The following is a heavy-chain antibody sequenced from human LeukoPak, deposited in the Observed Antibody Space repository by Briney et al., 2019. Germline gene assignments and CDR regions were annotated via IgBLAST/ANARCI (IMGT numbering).Heavy chain of an antibody. D-gene: IGHD3-22*01. CDR1: GGPISSSNHY. J-gene: IGHJ4*02. CDR2: IYYSGST. CDR3: ARHYYHSSGYFYFDF. Sequence: SETLSLTCTVSGGPISSSNHYWGWIRQPPGKGLEWIGTIYYSGSTYYNPSLKSRVTISVDTSKNQFSLKLSSVTAADTAVYYCARHYYHSSGYFYFDFWGQGTLVTVSP. V-gene: IGHV4-39*07.